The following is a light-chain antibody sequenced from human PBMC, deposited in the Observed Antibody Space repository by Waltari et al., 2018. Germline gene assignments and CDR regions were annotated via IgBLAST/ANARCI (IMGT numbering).Light chain of an antibody. V-gene: IGLV2-8*01. CDR1: SSDVGGSYY. J-gene: IGLJ1*01. CDR3: SSYAGSTFYV. Sequence: QSALTQPPSASGSPGQSVTISCTGTSSDVGGSYYVSWYQQHPGKAPKLMIYEVSKRPSGVPDRFSGSKSGNTASLTVSGLQAEDEADYYCSSYAGSTFYVFGTGTKVTVL. CDR2: EVS.